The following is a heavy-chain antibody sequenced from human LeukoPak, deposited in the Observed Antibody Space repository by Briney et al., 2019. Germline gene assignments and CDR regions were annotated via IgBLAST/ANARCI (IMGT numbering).Heavy chain of an antibody. J-gene: IGHJ4*02. CDR2: IFPGDSDT. CDR3: ANSYTSGWYYFDY. V-gene: IGHV5-51*01. CDR1: GYRFSSYW. D-gene: IGHD6-19*01. Sequence: GESLKISCKGSGYRFSSYWIGWVRQMPGKGLEWMGIIFPGDSDTRYSPSFQGQVTISAGNSINTAFLEWSSLKASDTATYYCANSYTSGWYYFDYWGQGALVTVSS.